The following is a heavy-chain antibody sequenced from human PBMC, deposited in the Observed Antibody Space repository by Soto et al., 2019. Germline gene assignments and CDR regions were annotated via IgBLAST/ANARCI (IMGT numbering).Heavy chain of an antibody. CDR1: GFTFSSYG. CDR3: AKVQWLSPYYYGMDV. J-gene: IGHJ6*02. D-gene: IGHD6-19*01. V-gene: IGHV3-30*18. CDR2: ISYDGSNK. Sequence: PGGSLRLSCAASGFTFSSYGMHWVRQAPGKGLEWVAVISYDGSNKYYADSVKGRFTISRDNSKNTLYLQMSSLRAEDTAVYYCAKVQWLSPYYYGMDVWGQGTTVTVSS.